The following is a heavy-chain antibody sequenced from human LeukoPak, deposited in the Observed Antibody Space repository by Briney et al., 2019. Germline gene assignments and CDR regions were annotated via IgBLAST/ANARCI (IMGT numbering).Heavy chain of an antibody. CDR2: IYTSGST. J-gene: IGHJ6*02. D-gene: IGHD6-13*01. V-gene: IGHV4-4*07. CDR3: ARGGAAAGPGYYYYGMDV. Sequence: SETLSLTCTVSGGSISSYYWSWIRQPAGKGLEWIGRIYTSGSTNYNPSLKSRVTMSVDTSKNQFSLKLSSVTAADTAVYYCARGGAAAGPGYYYYGMDVWGQGTTVTVSS. CDR1: GGSISSYY.